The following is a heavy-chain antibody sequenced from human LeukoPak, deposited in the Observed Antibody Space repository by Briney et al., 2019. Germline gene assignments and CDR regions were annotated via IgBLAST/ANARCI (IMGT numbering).Heavy chain of an antibody. CDR1: GFTFSSYW. J-gene: IGHJ4*02. V-gene: IGHV3-15*01. CDR3: TTYYYDSGGFSGY. Sequence: GGSLRLSCAASGFTFSSYWVSWVRQAPGKGLEWVGRIKSKTDGGTTDYAAPVKGRFTISRDDSKNTLYLQMNSLKTEDTAVYYCTTYYYDSGGFSGYWGQGTLVTVSS. D-gene: IGHD3-22*01. CDR2: IKSKTDGGTT.